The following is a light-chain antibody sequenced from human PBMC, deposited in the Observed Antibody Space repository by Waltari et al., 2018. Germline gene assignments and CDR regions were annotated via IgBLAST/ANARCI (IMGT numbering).Light chain of an antibody. CDR1: NLGHKI. Sequence: SYELTQPPSASLSPGETATITCSGHNLGHKIPSWYQHKPRQSPVLVIQEVTKRPSGIPGRFSGSTSGHTATLTISGTQAMDEADYYCQTWDITTYVVFGGGTKLTVL. V-gene: IGLV3-1*01. J-gene: IGLJ2*01. CDR3: QTWDITTYVV. CDR2: EVT.